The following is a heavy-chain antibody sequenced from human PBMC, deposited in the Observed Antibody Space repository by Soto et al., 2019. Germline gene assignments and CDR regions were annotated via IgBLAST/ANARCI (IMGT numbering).Heavy chain of an antibody. CDR1: GFTFSSYS. CDR3: ARSGYCSSTSCYGWFAY. Sequence: GGSLRLSCAASGFTFSSYSMNWVRQAPGKGLEWVSYISSSSSTIYYADSVKGRFTISRDNAKNSLYLQMNSLRAEDTAVYYCARSGYCSSTSCYGWFAYWGQGTLVTVSS. D-gene: IGHD2-2*03. V-gene: IGHV3-48*01. J-gene: IGHJ4*02. CDR2: ISSSSSTI.